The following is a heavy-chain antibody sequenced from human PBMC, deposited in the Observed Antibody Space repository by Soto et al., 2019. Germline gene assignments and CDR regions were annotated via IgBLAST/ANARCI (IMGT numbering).Heavy chain of an antibody. CDR2: FIPVLGVA. CDR1: GGTFSSYT. Sequence: QVQLVQSGAEVKKPGSSVKVSCKASGGTFSSYTITWVRQAPGQGLEWMGRFIPVLGVANYAQSFQGRVTITADKSTSTAYMELSSLRSEDTAMYYCARLYCDSMNCLKATWFDPWGQGTLVTVSS. D-gene: IGHD2-2*01. CDR3: ARLYCDSMNCLKATWFDP. V-gene: IGHV1-69*02. J-gene: IGHJ5*02.